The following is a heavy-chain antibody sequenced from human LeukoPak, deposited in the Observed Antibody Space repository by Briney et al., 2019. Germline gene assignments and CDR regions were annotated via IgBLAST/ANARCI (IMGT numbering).Heavy chain of an antibody. V-gene: IGHV3-20*04. CDR3: AELGITMIGGV. CDR2: INWDGGST. CDR1: GFTFDDYG. J-gene: IGHJ6*04. Sequence: GGSLRLSCAASGFTFDDYGMNWVRQPPGKGLEWVSGINWDGGSTGYADYVKGRFTISRDNARNSLYLQMNSLRAEDTAVYYCAELGITMIGGVWGKGTTVTISS. D-gene: IGHD3-10*02.